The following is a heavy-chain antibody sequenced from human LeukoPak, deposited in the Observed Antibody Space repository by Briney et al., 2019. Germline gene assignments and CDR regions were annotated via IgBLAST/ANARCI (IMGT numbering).Heavy chain of an antibody. CDR3: ARDDYGGNDWFDP. V-gene: IGHV3-11*04. J-gene: IGHJ5*02. CDR1: GFTFSDYY. CDR2: ISSSGSTI. Sequence: GGSLRLSCAASGFTFSDYYMSWIRQAPGKGREWVSYISSSGSTIYYADSVKGRFTISRDNAKNSLYLQMNSLRAEDTAVYYCARDDYGGNDWFDPWGQGTLVTVSS. D-gene: IGHD4-23*01.